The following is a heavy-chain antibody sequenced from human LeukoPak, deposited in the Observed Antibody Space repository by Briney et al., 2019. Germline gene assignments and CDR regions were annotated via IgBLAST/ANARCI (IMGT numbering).Heavy chain of an antibody. D-gene: IGHD2-15*01. J-gene: IGHJ4*02. V-gene: IGHV6-1*01. CDR2: TFYRSKWKN. CDR1: GDSVSSNSAA. CDR3: ARVVGGSPDY. Sequence: SQTLSLTCAISGDSVSSNSAAWNWIRQSPSRGLEWLGRTFYRSKWKNDYAVSVKSRIRINPDTSKNQFSLELSSVTPEDTAVYYCARVVGGSPDYWGQGTLATVSS.